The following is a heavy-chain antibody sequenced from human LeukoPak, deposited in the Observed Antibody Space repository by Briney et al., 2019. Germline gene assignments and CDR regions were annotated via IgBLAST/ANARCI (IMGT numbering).Heavy chain of an antibody. CDR1: GFTFSSYA. Sequence: PGGSLRLSCAASGFTFSSYAMHWVRQAPGKGLEWVAVISYDGGNKYYADSVKGRFTISRDNSKNTLYLQMNSLRAEDTAVYYCARVEFPYDSSGYYPRGAFDIWGQGTMVTVSS. D-gene: IGHD3-22*01. J-gene: IGHJ3*02. V-gene: IGHV3-30*04. CDR3: ARVEFPYDSSGYYPRGAFDI. CDR2: ISYDGGNK.